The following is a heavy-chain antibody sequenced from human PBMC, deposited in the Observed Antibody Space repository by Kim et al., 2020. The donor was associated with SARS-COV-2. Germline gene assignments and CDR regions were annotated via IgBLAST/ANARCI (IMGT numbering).Heavy chain of an antibody. V-gene: IGHV3-15*01. D-gene: IGHD2-2*01. CDR1: GLTFSKAW. CDR3: TTDLRYCTNTNCYEVDY. J-gene: IGHJ4*02. Sequence: GSLRLSCAASGLTFSKAWMSWVRQAPGKGLEWVGRIKSKTDGGTTDYGAPVKGRFTISRDDSKNTLYLQMNSLKTEDIAVYYCTTDLRYCTNTNCYEVDYWGQGTLVTVSS. CDR2: IKSKTDGGTT.